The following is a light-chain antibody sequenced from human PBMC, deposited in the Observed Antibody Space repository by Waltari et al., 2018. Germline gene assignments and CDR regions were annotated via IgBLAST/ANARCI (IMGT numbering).Light chain of an antibody. CDR2: DVS. CDR3: SSYTTSDTRL. Sequence: WYQTQPGKSPKVMIYDVSKGPSGFSHRFSGSKSGNTASLTISGLQAEDEADYYCSSYTTSDTRLFGGVPKLTVL. V-gene: IGLV2-14*04. J-gene: IGLJ3*02.